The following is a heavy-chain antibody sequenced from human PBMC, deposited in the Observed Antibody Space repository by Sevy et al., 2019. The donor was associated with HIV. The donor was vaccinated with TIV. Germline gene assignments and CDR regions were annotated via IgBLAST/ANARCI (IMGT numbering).Heavy chain of an antibody. D-gene: IGHD2-21*02. CDR2: ISGSGYST. CDR3: AKHLAYCGGDCYPPLYYFDY. CDR1: GFTFSNYA. J-gene: IGHJ4*02. V-gene: IGHV3-23*01. Sequence: GGSLRLSCAASGFTFSNYAMSWVRQAPGKGLEWVSAISGSGYSTYYADSVKGRFTISRDKSKNTLYLQINSLRAGDTAVYYCAKHLAYCGGDCYPPLYYFDYWGQGTLVTVSS.